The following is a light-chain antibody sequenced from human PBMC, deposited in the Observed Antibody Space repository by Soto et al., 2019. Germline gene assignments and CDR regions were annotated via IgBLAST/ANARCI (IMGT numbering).Light chain of an antibody. J-gene: IGKJ1*01. CDR1: QSISSW. V-gene: IGKV1-5*03. CDR2: KAS. Sequence: DIQMTQSPSTLSASVGDRVTITCRASQSISSWFAWYQQKPGKAPKLLIYKASSLESGVPSRFSGSGSGTEFTLTISSLQPDDFATYYCQQYSSYSWTFGQGTKVEIK. CDR3: QQYSSYSWT.